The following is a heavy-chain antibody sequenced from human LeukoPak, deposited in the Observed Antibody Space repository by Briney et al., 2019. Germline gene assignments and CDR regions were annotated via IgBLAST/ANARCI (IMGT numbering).Heavy chain of an antibody. CDR3: SAAAAALDY. D-gene: IGHD6-13*01. J-gene: IGHJ4*02. CDR1: GFTFSTYD. Sequence: PGGSLRLSRAASGFTFSTYDMNWVRQAPGKGLEWVSSITTTSTLIYYADSVKGRFTISRDNAKNLLYLQMDSLTAEDTAVYYCSAAAAALDYWGQGTLVTVSS. CDR2: ITTTSTLI. V-gene: IGHV3-21*01.